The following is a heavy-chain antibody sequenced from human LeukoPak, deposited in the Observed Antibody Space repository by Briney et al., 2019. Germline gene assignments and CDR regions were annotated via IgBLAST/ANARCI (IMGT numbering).Heavy chain of an antibody. CDR2: INHSGST. J-gene: IGHJ4*02. V-gene: IGHV4-34*01. CDR3: ARTGFLDYYDSSGYYSTGAFDY. D-gene: IGHD3-22*01. CDR1: GGSFSGYS. Sequence: SETLSLTCAVYGGSFSGYSWSWIRQPPGKGLEWIGQINHSGSTNYNPSLKSRVTISVDTSRNQFSLKLSSVTAADTAVYYCARTGFLDYYDSSGYYSTGAFDYWGQGTLVTVSS.